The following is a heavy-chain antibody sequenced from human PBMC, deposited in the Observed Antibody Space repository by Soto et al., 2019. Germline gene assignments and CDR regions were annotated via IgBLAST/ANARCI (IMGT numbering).Heavy chain of an antibody. J-gene: IGHJ4*02. Sequence: PGGSLRLSCAASGFTFSNAWMSWVRQAPGKGLEWVGRIKSKTDGGTTDYAAPVKGRFTISRDDSKNTLYLQMNSLKTEDTAVYYCTTVPYCSSTSCSYYFDYWGQGTLVTVSS. CDR3: TTVPYCSSTSCSYYFDY. D-gene: IGHD2-2*01. V-gene: IGHV3-15*01. CDR1: GFTFSNAW. CDR2: IKSKTDGGTT.